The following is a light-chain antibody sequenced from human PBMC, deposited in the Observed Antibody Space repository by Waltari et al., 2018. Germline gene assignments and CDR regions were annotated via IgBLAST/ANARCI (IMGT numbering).Light chain of an antibody. Sequence: QSALTQPASFSGSPGQSITISCPGTSRDVGGYNFDRWYQQHPGKAPNIMIYDVCNRPSGVSNRFSGSKSGNTASLTISGLQAEDEADYYCSSYTSSSTVVFGGGTKLTVL. CDR2: DVC. CDR3: SSYTSSSTVV. CDR1: SRDVGGYNF. V-gene: IGLV2-14*01. J-gene: IGLJ2*01.